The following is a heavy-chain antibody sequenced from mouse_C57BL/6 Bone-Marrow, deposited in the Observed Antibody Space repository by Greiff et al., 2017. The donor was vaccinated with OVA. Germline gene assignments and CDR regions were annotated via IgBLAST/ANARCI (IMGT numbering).Heavy chain of an antibody. Sequence: EVQLQQSGPGLVKPSQSLSLTCSVTGYSITSGYYWNWLRQFPGNKLEWMGYISYDGSNNYNPSPKNRISITRDTSKNQFFLKLNSVTTEDTATYYCARDIAYYYGSSYWYFDVWGTGTTVTVSS. CDR3: ARDIAYYYGSSYWYFDV. CDR2: ISYDGSN. V-gene: IGHV3-6*01. D-gene: IGHD1-1*01. J-gene: IGHJ1*03. CDR1: GYSITSGYY.